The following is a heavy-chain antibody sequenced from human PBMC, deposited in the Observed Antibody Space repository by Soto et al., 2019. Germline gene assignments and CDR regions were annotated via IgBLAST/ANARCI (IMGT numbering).Heavy chain of an antibody. CDR3: AKLLNGVTALDY. J-gene: IGHJ4*02. Sequence: GGSLRLSCAASGFTFSDYYMSWIRQAPGEGLEWVASINPDGSVEHYPDSVKGRFTIYRDNTRNSLYLQANSLRAEDTAMYFCAKLLNGVTALDYWGQGSQVTVSS. V-gene: IGHV3-7*01. CDR1: GFTFSDYY. CDR2: INPDGSVE. D-gene: IGHD2-21*02.